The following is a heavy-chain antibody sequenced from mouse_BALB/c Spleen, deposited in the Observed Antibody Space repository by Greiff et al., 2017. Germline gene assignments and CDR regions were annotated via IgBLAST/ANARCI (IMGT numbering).Heavy chain of an antibody. CDR1: GYTFTDYA. J-gene: IGHJ2*01. V-gene: IGHV1S137*01. CDR2: ISTYYGDA. Sequence: QVQLQQSGAELVRPGVSVKISCKGSGYTFTDYAMHWVKQSHAKSLEWIGVISTYYGDASYNQKFKGKATMTVDKSSSTAYMELARLTSEDSAIYYCARSEGLRRGYFDYWGQGTTLTVSS. CDR3: ARSEGLRRGYFDY. D-gene: IGHD2-4*01.